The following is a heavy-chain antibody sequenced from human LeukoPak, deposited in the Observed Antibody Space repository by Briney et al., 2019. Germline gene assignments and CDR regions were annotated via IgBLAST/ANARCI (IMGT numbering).Heavy chain of an antibody. CDR2: INPNSGGT. J-gene: IGHJ4*02. V-gene: IGHV1-2*02. CDR3: ARYQPSGYDGDYYGNSGYYYFDY. Sequence: VASVKVSCKASGYTFTGYYMHWVRQAPGQGLEWMGWINPNSGGTNYAQKFQGRVTITRDKSTSTAYMELSRLRSDDTAVYYCARYQPSGYDGDYYGNSGYYYFDYWGQGTLVTVSS. CDR1: GYTFTGYY. D-gene: IGHD3-22*01.